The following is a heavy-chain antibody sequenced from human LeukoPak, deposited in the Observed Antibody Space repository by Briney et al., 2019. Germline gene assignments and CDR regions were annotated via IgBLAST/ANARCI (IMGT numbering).Heavy chain of an antibody. CDR3: AKDDRSITMIVVVIKGFDY. Sequence: GGSLRLSCAASGFTFSSYAMSWVRQAPGKGLEWVSAISGSGGSTYYADFVKGRFTISRDNSKNTLYLQMNSLRAEDTAVYYCAKDDRSITMIVVVIKGFDYWGQGTLVTVSS. CDR2: ISGSGGST. V-gene: IGHV3-23*01. J-gene: IGHJ4*02. CDR1: GFTFSSYA. D-gene: IGHD3-22*01.